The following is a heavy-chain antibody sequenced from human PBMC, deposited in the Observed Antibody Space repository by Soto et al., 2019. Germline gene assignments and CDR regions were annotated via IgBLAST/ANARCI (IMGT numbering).Heavy chain of an antibody. V-gene: IGHV5-51*01. CDR3: ARAYANLYYYMDV. J-gene: IGHJ6*03. CDR2: IYPGDSDT. D-gene: IGHD3-16*01. CDR1: GYSFTSYW. Sequence: PGESLKISCKGSGYSFTSYWIGWVRQMPGKGLEWMGIIYPGDSDTRYSPSFQGQVTISADKSISTAYLQWSSLKASDTAIYYCARAYANLYYYMDVWGKGTTVTVSS.